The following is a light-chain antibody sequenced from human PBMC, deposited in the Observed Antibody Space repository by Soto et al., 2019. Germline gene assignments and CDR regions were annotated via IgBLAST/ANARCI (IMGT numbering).Light chain of an antibody. CDR2: VNSDGRH. J-gene: IGLJ2*01. CDR1: SGHSSYT. Sequence: QPVLTQSPSASASLGASVKLTCTLSSGHSSYTIAWHQQQPEKGPRYLMRVNSDGRHIKGDGIPDRFSGSSSGAERYLTISSRQSEDEANYYCQTWGTGTMVFGGGTKLTV. CDR3: QTWGTGTMV. V-gene: IGLV4-69*01.